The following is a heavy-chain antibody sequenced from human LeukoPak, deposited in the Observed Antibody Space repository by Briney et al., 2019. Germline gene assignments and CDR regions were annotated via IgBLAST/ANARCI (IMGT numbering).Heavy chain of an antibody. D-gene: IGHD1-14*01. CDR2: INPNSGGT. J-gene: IGHJ3*02. CDR3: ARGAPATRPGTFDI. CDR1: GYTFTGYY. Sequence: GASVKVSCKASGYTFTGYYMHWVRQAPGQGLEWMGWINPNSGGTNYAQKFQGWVTMTRDTSISTAYMELSRLRSDDTAVYYCARGAPATRPGTFDIWGQGTMVTVSS. V-gene: IGHV1-2*04.